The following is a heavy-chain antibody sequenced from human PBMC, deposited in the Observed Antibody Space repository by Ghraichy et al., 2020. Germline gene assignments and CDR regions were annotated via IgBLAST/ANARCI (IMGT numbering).Heavy chain of an antibody. J-gene: IGHJ6*02. V-gene: IGHV3-23*01. D-gene: IGHD2-21*01. Sequence: GGSLRLSCAASEFTFSSYSMTWVRQAPGKGLEWVSSISGSGESVSYADSVKGRFTTSRDNTKNTLYLQMNSLRAEDTAVYFCAEDRQVASVYGLDVWGQGTTVTVTS. CDR1: EFTFSSYS. CDR3: AEDRQVASVYGLDV. CDR2: ISGSGESV.